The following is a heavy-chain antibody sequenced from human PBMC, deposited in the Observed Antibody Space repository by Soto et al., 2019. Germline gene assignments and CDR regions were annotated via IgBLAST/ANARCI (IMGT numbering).Heavy chain of an antibody. CDR2: ISGSGGST. V-gene: IGHV3-23*01. CDR3: ARPTATTNYYYYYGMDV. D-gene: IGHD4-17*01. CDR1: GFTFSSYA. J-gene: IGHJ6*02. Sequence: EVQLLESGGGLVQPGGSLRLSCAASGFTFSSYAMSWVRQAPGKGLEWVSAISGSGGSTYYADSVKGRFTISRDNSKNTTYTKTNSMRAEDTAVYYCARPTATTNYYYYYGMDVWGQGTTVTVSS.